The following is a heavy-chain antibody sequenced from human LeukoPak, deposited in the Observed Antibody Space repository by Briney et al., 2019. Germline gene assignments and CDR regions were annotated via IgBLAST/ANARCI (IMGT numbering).Heavy chain of an antibody. CDR1: GGSISSGDYY. Sequence: SRTLSLTCTVSGGSISSGDYYWSWIRQPPGKGLEWIGYIYYSGSTYYNPSLKSRVTISVDTSKNQFSLKLSSVTAADTAVYYCARVVPYDYVWGSYRPHRSYYFDYWGQEPWSPSPQ. V-gene: IGHV4-30-4*01. CDR2: IYYSGST. J-gene: IGHJ4*01. CDR3: ARVVPYDYVWGSYRPHRSYYFDY. D-gene: IGHD3-16*02.